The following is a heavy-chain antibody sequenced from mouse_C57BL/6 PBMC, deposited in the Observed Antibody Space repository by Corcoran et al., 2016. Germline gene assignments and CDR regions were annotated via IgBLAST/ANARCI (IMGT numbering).Heavy chain of an antibody. D-gene: IGHD1-1*01. J-gene: IGHJ1*03. CDR1: GYTFTSYG. V-gene: IGHV1-81*01. CDR3: ARDLLTTVESGKYFDV. Sequence: QVQLQQSGAELARPGASVKLSCKASGYTFTSYGISWVKQRTGQGLEWIGEIYPRSGNTYYNEKFKGKATLTADKSSSTAYMELRSLTSEDSAVYFCARDLLTTVESGKYFDVWGTGTTVTVSS. CDR2: IYPRSGNT.